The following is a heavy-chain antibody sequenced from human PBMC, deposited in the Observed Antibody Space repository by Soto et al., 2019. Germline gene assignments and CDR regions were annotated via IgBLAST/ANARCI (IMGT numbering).Heavy chain of an antibody. D-gene: IGHD3-9*01. J-gene: IGHJ4*02. CDR2: ISYDGSKK. V-gene: IGHV3-30-3*01. Sequence: GGSLRLSCVASGFTFSTFAMHWVRQAPGKGLEWVAVISYDGSKKYYADSVMGRFTISRDNSKNTLYLQMNSLRAEDTAVYYCARDDPKYYDILTGYYVGNGFADWGQGTLVTVSS. CDR1: GFTFSTFA. CDR3: ARDDPKYYDILTGYYVGNGFAD.